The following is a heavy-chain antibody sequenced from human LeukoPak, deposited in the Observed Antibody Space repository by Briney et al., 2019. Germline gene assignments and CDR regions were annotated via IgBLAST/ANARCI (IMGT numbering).Heavy chain of an antibody. CDR1: GFTFSSYD. CDR2: ISGSGDNT. V-gene: IGHV3-23*01. CDR3: ANEYYYDSSGHYEVFDY. D-gene: IGHD3-22*01. Sequence: PGGSLRLSCAASGFTFSSYDMNWVRQAPGKGLEWVSAISGSGDNTYYADSVKGRFTISRDNSKNTLFLQMNSLRAEDTAVYYCANEYYYDSSGHYEVFDYWGQGTLVTVSS. J-gene: IGHJ4*02.